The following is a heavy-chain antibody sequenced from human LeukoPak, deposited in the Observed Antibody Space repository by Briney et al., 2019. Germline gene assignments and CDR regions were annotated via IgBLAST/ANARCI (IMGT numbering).Heavy chain of an antibody. V-gene: IGHV3-53*05. J-gene: IGHJ4*02. Sequence: GGSLRLSCAASGFTVSNNYMSWVRQAPGKKLEWVSDIYSDGTTFYADSLKGRFTISRDNSKSTLYLQMNSLRAEDTAVYYCAKDHYASGTRSRFDYWGQGTLVTVSS. CDR3: AKDHYASGTRSRFDY. CDR2: IYSDGTT. CDR1: GFTVSNNY. D-gene: IGHD3-10*01.